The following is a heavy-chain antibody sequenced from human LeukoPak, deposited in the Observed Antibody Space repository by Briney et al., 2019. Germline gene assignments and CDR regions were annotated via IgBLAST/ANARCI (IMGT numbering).Heavy chain of an antibody. CDR3: ARHGGSYDYDS. V-gene: IGHV5-51*01. Sequence: GESLKISCKGSGYIFTTDWIAWVRQMPGKGLEWMGLIYPGDSDTRYSPSFQGQVTISADKSISTAYLQWSSLEASDTAMYYCARHGGSYDYDSWSQGTLVTVPS. CDR2: IYPGDSDT. CDR1: GYIFTTDW. J-gene: IGHJ4*02. D-gene: IGHD5-12*01.